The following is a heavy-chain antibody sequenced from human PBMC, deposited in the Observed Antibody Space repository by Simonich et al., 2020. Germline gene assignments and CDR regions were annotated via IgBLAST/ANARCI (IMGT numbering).Heavy chain of an antibody. CDR1: GGSFSGYY. J-gene: IGHJ3*02. V-gene: IGHV4-34*01. CDR2: INHSGST. Sequence: QVQLQQWGAGLLKPSETLSLTCAVYGGSFSGYYWSWIRQPPGKGLEWIGEINHSGSTNYNPSLKSRVTISVDTSKNQFSLKLSSVTAADTAVYYCARPLGIVWAFDIWGQGTMVTVS. CDR3: ARPLGIVWAFDI. D-gene: IGHD3-16*01.